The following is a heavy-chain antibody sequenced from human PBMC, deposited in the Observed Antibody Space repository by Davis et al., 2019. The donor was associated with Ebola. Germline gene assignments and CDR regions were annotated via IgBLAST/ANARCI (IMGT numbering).Heavy chain of an antibody. CDR3: ARGAGRVAPPMDV. Sequence: LSLTCAASGFTFSSYAMHWVRQAPGKGLEWVANIKQDGSEKYYVDSVKGRFTISRDNAKNSLYLHMNSLRAEDTAVYYCARGAGRVAPPMDVWGQGTTVTVSS. J-gene: IGHJ6*02. CDR1: GFTFSSYA. V-gene: IGHV3-7*01. CDR2: IKQDGSEK. D-gene: IGHD6-13*01.